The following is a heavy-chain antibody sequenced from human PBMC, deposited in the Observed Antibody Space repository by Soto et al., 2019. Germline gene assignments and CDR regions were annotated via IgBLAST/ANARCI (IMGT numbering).Heavy chain of an antibody. D-gene: IGHD4-17*01. Sequence: PSETLSLTCTVSGGSISSSSYYWGWIRQSPGKGLEWIGSIYYSGSTYYNPSLKSRVTISVDTSKNQFSLKLSSVTAADTAVYYCASPYHDYGDYFDYWGQGTLVTVSS. CDR3: ASPYHDYGDYFDY. CDR1: GGSISSSSYY. J-gene: IGHJ4*02. V-gene: IGHV4-39*01. CDR2: IYYSGST.